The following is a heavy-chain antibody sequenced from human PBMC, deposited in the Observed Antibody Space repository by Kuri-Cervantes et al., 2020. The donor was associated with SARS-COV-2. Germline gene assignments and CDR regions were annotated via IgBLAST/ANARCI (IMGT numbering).Heavy chain of an antibody. D-gene: IGHD6-13*01. V-gene: IGHV3-30*03. CDR2: ISYDGSNK. CDR1: GFTFSSYG. J-gene: IGHJ5*02. CDR3: ARDRAAAAGDARFDP. Sequence: GGSLRLSCAASGFTFSSYGMHWVRQAPGKGLEWVALISYDGSNKFYGDSVKGRFTISRDNSKNTLYLQMNSLRAEDTAVYYCARDRAAAAGDARFDPWGQGTLVTVSS.